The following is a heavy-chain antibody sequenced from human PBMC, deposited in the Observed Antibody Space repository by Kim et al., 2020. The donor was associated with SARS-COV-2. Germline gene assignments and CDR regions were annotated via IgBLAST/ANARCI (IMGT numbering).Heavy chain of an antibody. Sequence: ASVKVSCKASGYTFTSYGISWVRQAPGQGLEWMGWISGYNGNTIYAQNLQGRVTMTTDTSTRTAYMELRTLRSDDTAVYYCARDPPADSWSPGGWFDPWGQGTLVTVSS. J-gene: IGHJ5*02. D-gene: IGHD6-13*01. CDR1: GYTFTSYG. CDR3: ARDPPADSWSPGGWFDP. CDR2: ISGYNGNT. V-gene: IGHV1-18*04.